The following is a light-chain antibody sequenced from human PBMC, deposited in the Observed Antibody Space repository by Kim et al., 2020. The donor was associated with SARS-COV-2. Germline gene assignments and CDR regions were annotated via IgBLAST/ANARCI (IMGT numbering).Light chain of an antibody. Sequence: EIVLTQSPGTLSLSPGERATLSCRASQSVSRDSLAWYQQTPGQTPRLLISGTSNRATGIPDRFTGSGSGTEFTLTITGLEPEDFAVYYCQQYGSSPLTFGGGTKVEI. CDR1: QSVSRDS. V-gene: IGKV3-20*01. CDR2: GTS. CDR3: QQYGSSPLT. J-gene: IGKJ4*01.